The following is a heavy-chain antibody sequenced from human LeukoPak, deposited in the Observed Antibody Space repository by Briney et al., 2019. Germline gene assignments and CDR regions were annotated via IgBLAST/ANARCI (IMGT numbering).Heavy chain of an antibody. D-gene: IGHD6-13*01. CDR2: IYYSGST. CDR1: GGSISSYY. Sequence: PSETLSLTCTVSGGSISSYYWSWIRQPPGKGLEWIGYIYYSGSTTYNPSLKSRVTISVDTSKNQFSLKLSSVTAADTAVYYCARWGRRAAAGTNVLDYWGQGTLVTVSS. J-gene: IGHJ4*02. V-gene: IGHV4-59*08. CDR3: ARWGRRAAAGTNVLDY.